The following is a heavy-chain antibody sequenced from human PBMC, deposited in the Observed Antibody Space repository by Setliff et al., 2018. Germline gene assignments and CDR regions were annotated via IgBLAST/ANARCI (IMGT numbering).Heavy chain of an antibody. V-gene: IGHV4-39*07. Sequence: PSETLSLTCTVPGGSISDNGYFWGWVRQPPGKGLEWIGNIYFGGNTYFNPSFKSRVTMSIDTSNSQFSLKLSSVTAADTAIYYCARDAGASDGRNAFDIWGQGTMVTVSS. J-gene: IGHJ3*02. CDR2: IYFGGNT. CDR3: ARDAGASDGRNAFDI. CDR1: GGSISDNGYF. D-gene: IGHD1-26*01.